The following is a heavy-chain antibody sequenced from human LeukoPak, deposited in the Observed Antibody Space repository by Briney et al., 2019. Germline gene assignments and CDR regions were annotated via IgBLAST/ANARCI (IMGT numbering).Heavy chain of an antibody. CDR2: ISGSGGST. CDR3: AKLPRNMVGATLVDY. V-gene: IGHV3-23*01. CDR1: GFTFSSYA. Sequence: GGSLRLSCAASGFTFSSYAMSWVRQAPGKGLEWVSAISGSGGSTYYADSVKGRFTISRDNSKNTLYLQMNSLRAEDTAVYYCAKLPRNMVGATLVDYWGQGTLVTVSS. D-gene: IGHD1-26*01. J-gene: IGHJ4*02.